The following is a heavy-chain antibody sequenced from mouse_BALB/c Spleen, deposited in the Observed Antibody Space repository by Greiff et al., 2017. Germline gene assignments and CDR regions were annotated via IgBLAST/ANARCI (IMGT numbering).Heavy chain of an antibody. V-gene: IGHV14-4*02. J-gene: IGHJ3*01. Sequence: EVKLMESGAELVRSGASVKLSCTASGFNIKDYYMHWVKQRPEQGLEWIGWIDPENGDTEYAPKFQGKATMTADTSSNTAYLQLSSLTSEDTAVYYCNAGTPFAYWGQGTLVTVSA. CDR1: GFNIKDYY. CDR2: IDPENGDT. D-gene: IGHD2-14*01. CDR3: NAGTPFAY.